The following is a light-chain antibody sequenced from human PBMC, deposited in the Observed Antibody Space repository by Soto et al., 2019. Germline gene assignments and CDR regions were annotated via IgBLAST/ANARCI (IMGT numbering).Light chain of an antibody. V-gene: IGLV1-47*01. CDR2: KNN. J-gene: IGLJ2*01. Sequence: QSVLAQPPSASGTHGQRVTISCSGGSSNIGRNHVYWYQQLPGAAPKLLIYKNNQRPSGVPDRFSGSKSGTSASLAISGLRFEDEADYYCAAWDDSLTVCFGGGTKGTVL. CDR1: SSNIGRNH. CDR3: AAWDDSLTVC.